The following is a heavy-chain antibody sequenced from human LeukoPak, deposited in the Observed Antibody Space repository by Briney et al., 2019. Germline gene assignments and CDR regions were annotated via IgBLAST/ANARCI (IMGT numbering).Heavy chain of an antibody. CDR2: SYYSGST. J-gene: IGHJ4*02. Sequence: SQTLSLTCTVSGGSISSGGYYWSWIRQHPGKGLEWIGYSYYSGSTYYNPSLNSRVTISVDTSKNQFSLKLSSVTAADTAVYYCARTTYGSGSYPKSPFDYWGQGTLVTVSS. D-gene: IGHD3-10*01. CDR3: ARTTYGSGSYPKSPFDY. V-gene: IGHV4-31*03. CDR1: GGSISSGGYY.